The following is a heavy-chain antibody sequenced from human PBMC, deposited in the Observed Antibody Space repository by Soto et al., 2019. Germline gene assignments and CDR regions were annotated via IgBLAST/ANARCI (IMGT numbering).Heavy chain of an antibody. CDR1: GFTFSSYS. V-gene: IGHV3-21*04. J-gene: IGHJ4*02. CDR3: AKDTYSSSWYF. CDR2: ISSSSSYI. D-gene: IGHD2-2*01. Sequence: GGSLRLSCAASGFTFSSYSMNWVRQAPGKGLEWVSSISSSSSYIYYADSVKGRFTISRDNSKNTLYLQMNGLRAEDTALYFWAKDTYSSSWYFGGRGTLVTVPS.